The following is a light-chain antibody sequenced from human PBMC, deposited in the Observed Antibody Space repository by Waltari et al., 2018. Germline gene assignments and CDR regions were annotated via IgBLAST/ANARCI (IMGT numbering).Light chain of an antibody. V-gene: IGKV3-20*01. CDR2: GAS. Sequence: IVLTQSPGTLSLSPGERGTLSCRASQSVSRFLAWYQQKPGQAPRLLIYGASTRATGIPDRFSGSGSGTDFSLTISRLETEDFAVYYCQKYDRLPATFGQGTKVEIK. CDR1: QSVSRF. CDR3: QKYDRLPAT. J-gene: IGKJ1*01.